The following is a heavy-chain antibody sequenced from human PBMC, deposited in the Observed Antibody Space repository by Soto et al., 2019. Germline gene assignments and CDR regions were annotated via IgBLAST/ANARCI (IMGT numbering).Heavy chain of an antibody. Sequence: QVLLVQSGPEVKKPGSSVKVSCKASGGTFNNYAINWVRQAPGKGLEWMGGIIPTFGTGNHAQKFQGRVTITADESTTTAYMELNSLRSEDTAIYYCAIFYVTLFRGGRSSPYEMDVWGQGTTVIVSS. V-gene: IGHV1-69*01. CDR2: IIPTFGTG. D-gene: IGHD3-10*01. CDR1: GGTFNNYA. J-gene: IGHJ6*02. CDR3: AIFYVTLFRGGRSSPYEMDV.